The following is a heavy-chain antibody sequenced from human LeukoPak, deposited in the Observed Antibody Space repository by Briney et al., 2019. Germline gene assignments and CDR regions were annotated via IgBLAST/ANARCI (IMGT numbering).Heavy chain of an antibody. Sequence: PGGSLRLSCAVSGITLSNYGMSWVRQAPGKGLEWVSYISSSGSTIYYADSVKGRFTISRDNAKNSLYLQMNSLRAEDTAVYYCARDNLIPLVPAAIPDAFDIWGQGTMVTVSS. CDR2: ISSSGSTI. J-gene: IGHJ3*02. CDR1: GITLSNYG. CDR3: ARDNLIPLVPAAIPDAFDI. D-gene: IGHD2-2*01. V-gene: IGHV3-11*01.